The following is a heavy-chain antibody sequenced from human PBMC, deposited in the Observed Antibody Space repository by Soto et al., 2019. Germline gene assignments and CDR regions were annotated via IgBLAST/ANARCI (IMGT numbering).Heavy chain of an antibody. CDR3: ARQSRITIFGVLGDYGMDV. J-gene: IGHJ6*02. CDR1: GGSISRSSYY. Sequence: QLQLQESGPGPVKPSETLSLTCTVSGGSISRSSYYWGWIRQPPGKGLEWIGSIYYSGSTYYKPSLKSRFTISVDTSKNHLSLKLSSVTAADTAVYYCARQSRITIFGVLGDYGMDVWGQGTTVTVSS. CDR2: IYYSGST. D-gene: IGHD3-3*01. V-gene: IGHV4-39*01.